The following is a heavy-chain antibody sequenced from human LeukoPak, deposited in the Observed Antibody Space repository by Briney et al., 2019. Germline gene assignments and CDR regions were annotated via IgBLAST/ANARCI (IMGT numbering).Heavy chain of an antibody. CDR2: IGSSSSYI. D-gene: IGHD6-19*01. CDR1: GFTFSSYS. V-gene: IGHV3-21*01. J-gene: IGHJ4*02. Sequence: PGGSLRLSCAASGFTFSSYSMNWVRQAPGKGLEWVSSIGSSSSYIYYADSVKGRFTISRDNAKNSLYLQMNSLRAEDTAVYYCARDSVAVAGWYWGQGTLVTVSS. CDR3: ARDSVAVAGWY.